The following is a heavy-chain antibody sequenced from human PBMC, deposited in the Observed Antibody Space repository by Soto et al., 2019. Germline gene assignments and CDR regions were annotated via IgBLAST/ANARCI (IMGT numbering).Heavy chain of an antibody. V-gene: IGHV3-21*01. J-gene: IGHJ3*02. CDR3: ASIVVVITHDAFDI. CDR2: ISSSSSYI. CDR1: GFTFSSYS. D-gene: IGHD3-22*01. Sequence: EVQLVESGGGLVKPGGSLRLSCAASGFTFSSYSMNWVRQAPGKGLEWVSSISSSSSYIYYADSVKGRFTISRDNAKNSLYLQMNSLRAEDTAVYYCASIVVVITHDAFDIWGQGTMVTVSS.